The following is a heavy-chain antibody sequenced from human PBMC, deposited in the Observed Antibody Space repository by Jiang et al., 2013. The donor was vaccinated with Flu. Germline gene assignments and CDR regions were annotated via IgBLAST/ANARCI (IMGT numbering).Heavy chain of an antibody. Sequence: LLESGGVVVQPGRSLRLSCAASGFTFDDYAMHWVRQAPGKGLEWVSGISWNSGSIGYADSVKGRFTISRDNAKNSLYLQMNSLRAEDTALYYCAKGNIANWGSSEWYFDLWGRGTLVTVSS. CDR2: ISWNSGSI. D-gene: IGHD7-27*01. CDR1: GFTFDDYA. V-gene: IGHV3-9*01. J-gene: IGHJ2*01. CDR3: AKGNIANWGSSEWYFDL.